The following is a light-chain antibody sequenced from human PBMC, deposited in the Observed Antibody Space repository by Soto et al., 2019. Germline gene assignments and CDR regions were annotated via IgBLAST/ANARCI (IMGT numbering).Light chain of an antibody. J-gene: IGLJ2*01. CDR1: VTDIGKFNF. CDR3: CAYAGSSNLV. CDR2: EVS. Sequence: QSALTQPASASGSPGQSITISCTGTVTDIGKFNFVSWYQQYPGKAPRCLIYEVSKRPSGVSDRFSGSKSGNLASLTISGLLAEDEADYYCCAYAGSSNLVFGGGTKRTVL. V-gene: IGLV2-23*02.